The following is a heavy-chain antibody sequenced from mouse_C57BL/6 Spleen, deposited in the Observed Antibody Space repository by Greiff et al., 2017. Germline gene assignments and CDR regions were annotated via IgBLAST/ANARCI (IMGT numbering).Heavy chain of an antibody. V-gene: IGHV1-81*01. Sequence: QVQLKQSGAELARPGASVKLSCKASGYTFTSYGISWVKQRTGQGLEWIGEIYPRSSNTYYNEKFKGKSTMTADKSSSTAYLELRSLTSEDSAVYFCAREITTGSWYFDVWGTGTTVTVSS. CDR1: GYTFTSYG. CDR3: AREITTGSWYFDV. CDR2: IYPRSSNT. J-gene: IGHJ1*03. D-gene: IGHD1-1*01.